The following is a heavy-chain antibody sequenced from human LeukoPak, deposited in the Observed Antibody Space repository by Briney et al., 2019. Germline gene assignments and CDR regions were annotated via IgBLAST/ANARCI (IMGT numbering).Heavy chain of an antibody. D-gene: IGHD5-12*01. V-gene: IGHV3-64*01. J-gene: IGHJ4*02. CDR1: AFIFRDYS. CDR2: ISSNGGNT. Sequence: GGSLRLSCAASAFIFRDYSMHWVRQAPGKGLEYVSAISSNGGNTYHANSVKGRFTISRDNSKNTLYLQMGRLRTEDTAVHYCARVGEATAFDYWGQGTLVTVSS. CDR3: ARVGEATAFDY.